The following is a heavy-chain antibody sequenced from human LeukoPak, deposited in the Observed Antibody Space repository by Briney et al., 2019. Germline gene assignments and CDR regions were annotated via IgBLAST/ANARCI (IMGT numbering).Heavy chain of an antibody. Sequence: PSETLSLTCAVYGGAFSGYYWGWIRQPPGKGLEWIGEINHSGSTNYDPSLKSRVTMSVDMSKSQFSLNLSSVTAADTAVYYCAREACSGGSCYPDYWGQGTLVTVSS. CDR1: GGAFSGYY. J-gene: IGHJ4*02. CDR3: AREACSGGSCYPDY. V-gene: IGHV4-34*01. D-gene: IGHD2-15*01. CDR2: INHSGST.